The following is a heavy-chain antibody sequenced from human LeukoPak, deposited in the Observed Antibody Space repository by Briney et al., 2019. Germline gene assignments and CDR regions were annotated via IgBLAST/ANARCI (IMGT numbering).Heavy chain of an antibody. Sequence: GASVKVSCKTSGYTLTSYGISRVRQAPAQGLEGMGWISADNGKTNYAQKLQGRVTMTTDTSTTTAYMELRSLSSDDTAVYYCARRGYPVYYYYMDVWGKGTTATISS. CDR1: GYTLTSYG. D-gene: IGHD5-12*01. J-gene: IGHJ6*03. CDR2: ISADNGKT. CDR3: ARRGYPVYYYYMDV. V-gene: IGHV1-18*01.